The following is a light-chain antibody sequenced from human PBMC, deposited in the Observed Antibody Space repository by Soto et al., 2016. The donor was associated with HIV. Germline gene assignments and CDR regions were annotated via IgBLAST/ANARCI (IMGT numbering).Light chain of an antibody. J-gene: IGKJ1*01. CDR1: ESLLHSNGNTY. CDR2: LGS. CDR3: MQALQAWT. V-gene: IGKV2-28*01. Sequence: DVVMTQSPLSLSVTPGEPASLSCRSSESLLHSNGNTYLDWYLQKPGQSPQLLIYLGSNRASGVPDRFSGSGSGTDFTLKISRVEAEDVGVYYCMQALQAWTFGQGTKVEIK.